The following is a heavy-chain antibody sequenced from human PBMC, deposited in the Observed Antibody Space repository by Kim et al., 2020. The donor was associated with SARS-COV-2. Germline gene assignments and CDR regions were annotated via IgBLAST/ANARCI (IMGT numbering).Heavy chain of an antibody. CDR1: GYTFTGYY. V-gene: IGHV1-2*06. CDR3: ARGREYQPLLF. CDR2: INPNSGCT. D-gene: IGHD2-2*01. Sequence: ASVKVSCKASGYTFTGYYMHWVRQAPGQGLEWMGRINPNSGCTNYAQKFQGRVTMTRDTSISTAYMELSRLRSDDTAVYYCARGREYQPLLFWGQGTLVTVSS. J-gene: IGHJ4*02.